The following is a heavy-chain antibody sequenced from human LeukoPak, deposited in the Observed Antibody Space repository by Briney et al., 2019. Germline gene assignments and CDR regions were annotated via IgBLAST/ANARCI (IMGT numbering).Heavy chain of an antibody. Sequence: SETLSLTCTVSGGSISSGDYYWSWICQPPGKGLEWIGYICYSGSTYYNPSLKSRVTISVDTSKNQFSLKLSSVTAADTAVYYCARDIGDYWGQGTLVTVSS. V-gene: IGHV4-30-4*01. D-gene: IGHD1-26*01. CDR3: ARDIGDY. CDR2: ICYSGST. J-gene: IGHJ4*02. CDR1: GGSISSGDYY.